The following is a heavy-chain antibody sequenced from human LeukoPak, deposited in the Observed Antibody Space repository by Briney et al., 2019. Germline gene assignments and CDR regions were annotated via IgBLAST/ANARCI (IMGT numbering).Heavy chain of an antibody. V-gene: IGHV4-34*01. CDR1: GGCFSGYY. J-gene: IGHJ4*02. Sequence: SETLSLTCAVYGGCFSGYYWSWIRQPPGKGLEWIEEINHSGSTNYNPSLKSRVTMSVDTSKNQFSLKLSSVTAADTAVYYCARVRGGGSDYWGQGTLVTVSS. D-gene: IGHD3-16*01. CDR3: ARVRGGGSDY. CDR2: INHSGST.